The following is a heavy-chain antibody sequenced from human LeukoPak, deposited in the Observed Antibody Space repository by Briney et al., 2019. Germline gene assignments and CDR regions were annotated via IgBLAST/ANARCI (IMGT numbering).Heavy chain of an antibody. CDR3: ARGSKYAYEY. CDR2: IDPNSGGT. Sequence: ASVKVSCTASGYTFTGYPIHWLRQAPGQGLEWMGRIDPNSGGTTYPQRFQGRVTMTRDTSISTAYMELSRLRSDDTAVYYCARGSKYAYEYWGQGTLVTVSS. D-gene: IGHD3-16*01. V-gene: IGHV1-2*06. J-gene: IGHJ4*02. CDR1: GYTFTGYP.